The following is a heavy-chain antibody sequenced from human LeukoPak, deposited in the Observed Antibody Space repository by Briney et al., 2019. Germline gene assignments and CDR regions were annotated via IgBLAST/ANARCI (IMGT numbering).Heavy chain of an antibody. CDR3: AREDYGGRSFDY. J-gene: IGHJ4*02. V-gene: IGHV4-34*01. D-gene: IGHD4-23*01. CDR1: GGSISSYY. Sequence: SETLSLTCTVSGGSISSYYWSWIRQPPRKGLEWIGEINHSGSTNYNPSLKSRVTISVDTSKNQFSLKLSSVTAADTAVYYCAREDYGGRSFDYWGQGTLVTVSS. CDR2: INHSGST.